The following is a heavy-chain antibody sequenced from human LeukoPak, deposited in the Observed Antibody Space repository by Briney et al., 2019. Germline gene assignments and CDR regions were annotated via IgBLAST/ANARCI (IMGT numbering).Heavy chain of an antibody. CDR3: ARAKYYYDSSGYRLKYFDL. D-gene: IGHD3-22*01. Sequence: PSETLSLTCTVSGGSISSYYWSWIRQPPGKGLEWIGYIYYSGSTNYNPSLKSRVTISVDTSKNQFSLKLSSVTAADTAVYYCARAKYYYDSSGYRLKYFDLWGRGTLVTVSS. CDR1: GGSISSYY. CDR2: IYYSGST. J-gene: IGHJ2*01. V-gene: IGHV4-59*01.